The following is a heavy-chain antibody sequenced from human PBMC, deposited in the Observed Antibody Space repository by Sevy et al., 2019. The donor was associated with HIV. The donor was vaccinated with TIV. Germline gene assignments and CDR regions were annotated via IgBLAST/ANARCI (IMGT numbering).Heavy chain of an antibody. CDR1: NYSISSGYY. CDR2: IDHGGGT. D-gene: IGHD2-15*01. J-gene: IGHJ6*02. Sequence: SETLSLTCAVSNYSISSGYYWGWIRQPPGKGLEWIGNIDHGGGTYQNPSLKSRVTLSLDTSKYQFALSLRSVTAAGTAVYYCARSSAGDRLDYYGMDVWGQGTTVTVSS. CDR3: ARSSAGDRLDYYGMDV. V-gene: IGHV4-38-2*01.